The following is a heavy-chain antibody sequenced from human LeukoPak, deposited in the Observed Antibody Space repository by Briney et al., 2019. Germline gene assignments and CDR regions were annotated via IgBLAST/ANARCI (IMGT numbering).Heavy chain of an antibody. Sequence: ASVKVSCKASGYTFTSYAMNWVRQAPGQGLEWMGWINTNTGNPTYAQGFTGRFVFSLDTSLSTAYLQISSLKAEDTAVYYCARGTPYERHYYYYYMDVWGKGTTVTVSS. V-gene: IGHV7-4-1*02. CDR2: INTNTGNP. D-gene: IGHD3-22*01. CDR1: GYTFTSYA. CDR3: ARGTPYERHYYYYYMDV. J-gene: IGHJ6*03.